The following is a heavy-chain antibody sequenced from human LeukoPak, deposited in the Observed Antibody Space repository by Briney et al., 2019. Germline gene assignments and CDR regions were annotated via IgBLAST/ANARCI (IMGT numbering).Heavy chain of an antibody. CDR1: GGSISSSSYY. D-gene: IGHD2-2*01. V-gene: IGHV4-39*01. Sequence: PSETLSLTCTVSGGSISSSSYYWGWIRQPPGKGLEWIGSIYYSGSAYYNPSLKSRFTISVDTSKNQFSLKLSSVTAADTAVYYCPRLWRYCSSTSCLDYWGQGRLVTVSS. J-gene: IGHJ4*02. CDR2: IYYSGSA. CDR3: PRLWRYCSSTSCLDY.